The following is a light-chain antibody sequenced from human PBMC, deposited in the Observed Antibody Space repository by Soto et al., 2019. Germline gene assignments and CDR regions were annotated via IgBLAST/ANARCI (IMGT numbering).Light chain of an antibody. Sequence: EIVMTQSPATLSVSPGERATLSCRARQSVSSNLAWYQQKPGQAPRLLIYGASTRDTGIPARFSGSRSGTEFTLTISILQSEDFAVYYCQQYNNWPWTFGQGTKVAIK. CDR2: GAS. V-gene: IGKV3-15*01. CDR1: QSVSSN. CDR3: QQYNNWPWT. J-gene: IGKJ1*01.